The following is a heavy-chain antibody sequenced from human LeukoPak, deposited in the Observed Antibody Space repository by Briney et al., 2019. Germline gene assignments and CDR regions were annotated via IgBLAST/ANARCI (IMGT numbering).Heavy chain of an antibody. Sequence: GGSLRLSCAASGFTFSSYSMNWVRQAPGKGLEWVSYISSSSSTIYYADSVKGRFTISRDNAKNSLYLQMNSLRAEDTAVYYCARWASPYCSSTSCYDWDYYYYYYMDVWGKGTTVTVSS. CDR3: ARWASPYCSSTSCYDWDYYYYYYMDV. CDR1: GFTFSSYS. V-gene: IGHV3-48*04. J-gene: IGHJ6*03. CDR2: ISSSSSTI. D-gene: IGHD2-2*01.